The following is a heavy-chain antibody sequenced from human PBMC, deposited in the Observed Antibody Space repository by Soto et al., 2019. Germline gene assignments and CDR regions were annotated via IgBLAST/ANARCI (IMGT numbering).Heavy chain of an antibody. CDR2: ISYDGSNK. CDR1: GFTFSSYA. CDR3: ARAYEGDYVDY. Sequence: QVQLVESGGGVVQPGRSLRLSCAASGFTFSSYAMHWVRQAPGKGLEWVAVISYDGSNKYYADSVKGRFTISRDNSKNSLYLQMNSRRAEETAVYYCARAYEGDYVDYWGQGTLVTVSS. J-gene: IGHJ4*02. V-gene: IGHV3-30-3*01. D-gene: IGHD3-16*01.